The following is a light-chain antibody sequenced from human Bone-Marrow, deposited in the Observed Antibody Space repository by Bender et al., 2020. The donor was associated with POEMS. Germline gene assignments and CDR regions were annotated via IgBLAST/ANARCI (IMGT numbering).Light chain of an antibody. CDR1: SSDVGTFNL. J-gene: IGLJ1*01. Sequence: QSALTQPRSVSGSPGQSVTISCTGTSSDVGTFNLVSWYQHYPGKAPKLIIYNVNERPSGVSDRFSGSKSGNTASLTISGLQAADEADYYCCSYAGSRTYVFASGTTVTVL. CDR3: CSYAGSRTYV. V-gene: IGLV2-23*02. CDR2: NVN.